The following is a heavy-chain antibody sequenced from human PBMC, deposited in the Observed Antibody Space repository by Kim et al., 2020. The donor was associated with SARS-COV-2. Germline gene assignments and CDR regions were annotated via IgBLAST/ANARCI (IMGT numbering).Heavy chain of an antibody. D-gene: IGHD1-26*01. CDR3: SRGPWGAAGL. CDR2: INGEGSSP. J-gene: IGHJ4*02. Sequence: GGSLRLSCTVSGFTLSSSWMHWVRQAPGKGLAWVSRINGEGSSPTYAYAVQGQRTISSYSAKNTLILQMDSLRVDDTAVADCSRGPWGAAGLWCQGTLFT. CDR1: GFTLSSSW. V-gene: IGHV3-74*01.